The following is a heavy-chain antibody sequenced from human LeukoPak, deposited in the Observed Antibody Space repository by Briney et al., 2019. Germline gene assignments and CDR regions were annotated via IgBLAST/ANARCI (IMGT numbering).Heavy chain of an antibody. Sequence: ASVKVSCKASGYPFTDYYMHWVRQAPGQGLEWMGWINPNSGGTNFAQKFQGRVTRTKDTSITTAYMELSRLTSDDTAVYYCARRATAAGYDIDYWGQGTLVTVSS. J-gene: IGHJ4*02. CDR3: ARRATAAGYDIDY. D-gene: IGHD5-12*01. CDR1: GYPFTDYY. V-gene: IGHV1-2*02. CDR2: INPNSGGT.